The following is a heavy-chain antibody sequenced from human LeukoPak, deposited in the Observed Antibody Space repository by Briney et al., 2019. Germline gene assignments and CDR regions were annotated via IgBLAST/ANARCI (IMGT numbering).Heavy chain of an antibody. V-gene: IGHV4-4*07. CDR3: ARARDVVVPAAPRTYYYYYMDV. CDR1: GGSISSYY. D-gene: IGHD2-2*01. CDR2: IYTSGST. Sequence: PSETLSLTCTVSGGSISSYYWSWIRQPAGKGLEWIGRIYTSGSTNYNPSLKSRVTMSVDTSKNQFSLKLSSVTAADTAVYYCARARDVVVPAAPRTYYYYYMDVWGKGTTVTVSS. J-gene: IGHJ6*03.